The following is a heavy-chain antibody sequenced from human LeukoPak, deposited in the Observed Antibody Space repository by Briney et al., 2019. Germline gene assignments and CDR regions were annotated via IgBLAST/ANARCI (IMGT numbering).Heavy chain of an antibody. Sequence: GESLKISCKGSGYSFTSYWIGWVRQMPGKGLEWMGITYPGDSDTRYSPSFQGQVTISADKSISTAYLQWSSLKASDTAMYYCARRCWDSSGWYDALDIWGQGTMLTVSS. V-gene: IGHV5-51*01. J-gene: IGHJ3*02. CDR2: TYPGDSDT. D-gene: IGHD6-19*01. CDR3: ARRCWDSSGWYDALDI. CDR1: GYSFTSYW.